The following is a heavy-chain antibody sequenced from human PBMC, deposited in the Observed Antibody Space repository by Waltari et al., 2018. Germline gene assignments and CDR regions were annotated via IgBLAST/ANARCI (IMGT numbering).Heavy chain of an antibody. D-gene: IGHD4-17*01. CDR3: ARYDYGAKGGAFDI. J-gene: IGHJ3*02. Sequence: QVQLQQWGAGLLKPSETLSLTCAVYGGSFSGYYWSWIRQPPGKGLEWIGEINHSGSTNYNPARKSRVTISLDTAKNQFSLKLSSVTAADTAVYYCARYDYGAKGGAFDIWGQGTMVTVSS. V-gene: IGHV4-34*01. CDR1: GGSFSGYY. CDR2: INHSGST.